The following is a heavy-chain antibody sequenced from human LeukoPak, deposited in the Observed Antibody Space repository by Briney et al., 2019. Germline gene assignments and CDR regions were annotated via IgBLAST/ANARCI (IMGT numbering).Heavy chain of an antibody. CDR1: GFTVSSNY. D-gene: IGHD4-17*01. CDR3: AKDASTVILRFDY. CDR2: ISGSGGST. Sequence: GGSLRLSCAASGFTVSSNYMSWVRQAPGKGLEWVSDISGSGGSTYYADSVKGRFTISRDNSKNTLYLQMNSLRAEDTAVYYCAKDASTVILRFDYWGQGTLVTVSS. V-gene: IGHV3-23*01. J-gene: IGHJ4*02.